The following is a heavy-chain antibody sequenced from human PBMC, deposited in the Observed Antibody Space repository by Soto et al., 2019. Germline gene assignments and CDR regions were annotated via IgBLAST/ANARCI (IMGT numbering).Heavy chain of an antibody. V-gene: IGHV6-1*01. J-gene: IGHJ6*02. CDR2: TFYKSKWYN. CDR3: ARGQLTYSGMDV. CDR1: GDRVSRYSAA. Sequence: SQTLSLTCAISGDRVSRYSAAWNWIRQSPSRGLEWLGRTFYKSKWYNECSESVKSRITINADTSKNQFSLQLNSVTPEDTAVYYCARGQLTYSGMDVWGQGTTVTVSS. D-gene: IGHD1-1*01.